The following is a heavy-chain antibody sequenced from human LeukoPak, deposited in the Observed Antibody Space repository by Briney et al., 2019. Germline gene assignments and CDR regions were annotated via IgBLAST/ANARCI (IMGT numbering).Heavy chain of an antibody. V-gene: IGHV4-30-2*01. CDR2: IYHTGRT. D-gene: IGHD4-23*01. CDR1: GGSIIVAAYS. CDR3: ARGSGDNSGAFDI. Sequence: SETRSLTCAVSGGSIIVAAYSWSWIRQPPGKGLEWVGYIYHTGRTYSNPSLKSRVTVSVDRSKNQFSLKLSSVTAADTAVYYCARGSGDNSGAFDIWGQGTMVTVSS. J-gene: IGHJ3*02.